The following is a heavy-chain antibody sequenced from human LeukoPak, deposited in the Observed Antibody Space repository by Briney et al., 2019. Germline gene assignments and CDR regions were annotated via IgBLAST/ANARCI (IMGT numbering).Heavy chain of an antibody. V-gene: IGHV1-18*01. CDR3: ARRDSSLLNWFDP. CDR1: GYTFTSYG. CDR2: ISAYNGNT. Sequence: ASVKVSCKASGYTFTSYGISWVRQAPGQGLEWMGWISAYNGNTNYAQKVQARVTMTTDTSTSTAYMELRSLRSDDTAVYYCARRDSSLLNWFDPWGQGTLVTVSS. J-gene: IGHJ5*02. D-gene: IGHD6-13*01.